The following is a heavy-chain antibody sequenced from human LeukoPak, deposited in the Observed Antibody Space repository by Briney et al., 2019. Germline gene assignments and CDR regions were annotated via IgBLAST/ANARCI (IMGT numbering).Heavy chain of an antibody. CDR2: MHHSGST. J-gene: IGHJ6*02. V-gene: IGHV4-4*02. D-gene: IGHD3-10*01. CDR1: GGSISSSNW. Sequence: SETLSLTCTVSGGSISSSNWWSWVRQPPGKGLEWIGEMHHSGSTNYNPSLKSRVTISVDKSKNQLSLKLSSVTAADTAVYYCAREQLSITSYGMDVWGQGTTVTVSS. CDR3: AREQLSITSYGMDV.